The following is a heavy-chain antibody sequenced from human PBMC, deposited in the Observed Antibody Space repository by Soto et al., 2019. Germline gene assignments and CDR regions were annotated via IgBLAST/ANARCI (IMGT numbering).Heavy chain of an antibody. D-gene: IGHD6-6*01. Sequence: WESLRPSCSASGFTFSSYSMNWCRQAPGKGLEWVSSISSSSSYIYYADSVKGRFTVSRDNAKNSLYLQMNSLRAEDTAVYYCARIIAAPLNYGMDVWGQGTTVTVSS. V-gene: IGHV3-21*01. CDR3: ARIIAAPLNYGMDV. J-gene: IGHJ6*02. CDR2: ISSSSSYI. CDR1: GFTFSSYS.